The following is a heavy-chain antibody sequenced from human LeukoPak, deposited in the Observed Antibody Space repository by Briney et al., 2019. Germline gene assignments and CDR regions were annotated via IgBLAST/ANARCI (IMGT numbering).Heavy chain of an antibody. CDR3: ARDGYSSSWYWFDP. V-gene: IGHV4-38-2*02. CDR1: GYSISSGYY. J-gene: IGHJ5*02. D-gene: IGHD6-13*01. Sequence: SETLSLTCTVSGYSISSGYYWGWIRQPPGKGLEWIGSIYHSGSTYYNPSLKSRVTISVDTSKNQFSLKLSSVTAADTAVYYCARDGYSSSWYWFDPWGQGTLVTVSS. CDR2: IYHSGST.